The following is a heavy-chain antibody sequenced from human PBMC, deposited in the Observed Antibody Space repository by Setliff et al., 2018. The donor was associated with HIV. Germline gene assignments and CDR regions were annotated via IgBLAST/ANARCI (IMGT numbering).Heavy chain of an antibody. V-gene: IGHV7-4-1*02. CDR1: GGTFSSYV. J-gene: IGHJ4*02. Sequence: ASVKVSCKASGGTFSSYVISWVRQAPGQGLEWMGWINTETGKSAYAQGFTGRFVFSLDTSVSTAYLQINSLKAEDTATYYCARVGSSWSTFDYWGQGALVTVSS. CDR2: INTETGKS. CDR3: ARVGSSWSTFDY. D-gene: IGHD6-13*01.